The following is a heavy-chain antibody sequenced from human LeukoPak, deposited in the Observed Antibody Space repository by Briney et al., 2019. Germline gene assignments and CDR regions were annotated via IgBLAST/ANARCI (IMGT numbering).Heavy chain of an antibody. CDR2: IRSKANSYAT. D-gene: IGHD3-22*01. J-gene: IGHJ4*02. CDR1: GFTFSGSA. V-gene: IGHV3-73*01. Sequence: GGSLRLSCAASGFTFSGSAMHWVRQASGKGLEWVGRIRSKANSYATAYTASVKGRFTISRDDSKTTAYLQMNSLETEDTAVYYCTKGYDISDYWGQGTLVTVSS. CDR3: TKGYDISDY.